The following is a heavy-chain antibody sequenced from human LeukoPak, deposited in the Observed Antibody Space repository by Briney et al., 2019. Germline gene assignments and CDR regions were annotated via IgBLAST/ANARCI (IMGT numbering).Heavy chain of an antibody. CDR1: GFTFSSYA. Sequence: GGSLRLSCAASGFTFSSYAMSWVRQAPGKGLEWVSTISGGGGTTYYADSVRGRFTISRDNSRNALYLQMDSLRAEDTAVYYCAKGSGSYNGYGGYWGQGTLVTVSS. J-gene: IGHJ1*01. V-gene: IGHV3-23*01. D-gene: IGHD1-26*01. CDR2: ISGGGGTT. CDR3: AKGSGSYNGYGGY.